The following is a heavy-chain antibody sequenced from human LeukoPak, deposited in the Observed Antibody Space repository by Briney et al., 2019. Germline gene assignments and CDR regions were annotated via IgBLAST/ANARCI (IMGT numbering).Heavy chain of an antibody. Sequence: NPSETLSLTCTVSGGSISSYYWSWIRQPPGKGLEWIGYIYYSGSIKYNPSLKSRVTMSVDTSKNQFSLKLSSVTAADTAVYYCARAYVLRFLEWRSYAFDIWGQGTMVTVSS. CDR2: IYYSGSI. J-gene: IGHJ3*02. CDR3: ARAYVLRFLEWRSYAFDI. CDR1: GGSISSYY. D-gene: IGHD3-3*01. V-gene: IGHV4-59*01.